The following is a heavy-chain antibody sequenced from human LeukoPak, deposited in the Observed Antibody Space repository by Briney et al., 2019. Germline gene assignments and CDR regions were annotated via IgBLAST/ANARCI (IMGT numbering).Heavy chain of an antibody. V-gene: IGHV4-4*02. J-gene: IGHJ4*02. D-gene: IGHD3-3*01. CDR1: GASITNNNW. CDR2: IHHTGST. CDR3: ARGAWRGKSFDY. Sequence: SETLSLTCAVSGASITNNNWWHWVRQPPGKGLEWIGEIHHTGSTNYNPSLKSRVSISVDKSKKQFSLKLNSATAADTAVYYCARGAWRGKSFDYWGQGTLVTVSS.